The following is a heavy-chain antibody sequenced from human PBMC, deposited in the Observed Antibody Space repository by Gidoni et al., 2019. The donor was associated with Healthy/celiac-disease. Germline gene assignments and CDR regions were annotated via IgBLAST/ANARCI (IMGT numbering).Heavy chain of an antibody. Sequence: EVQLVESGGGSVQSGGSLSLSCAASGFTFSSYAMSWVRQAPGRGLEWVSGIGGSGGYTYYADSVKGRFTISRDNSRNTLYLQMNSLRDEDTAVYYCAKQKGWLRDYFDYWGQGTLVTVSS. D-gene: IGHD3-22*01. J-gene: IGHJ4*02. CDR1: GFTFSSYA. V-gene: IGHV3-23*04. CDR2: IGGSGGYT. CDR3: AKQKGWLRDYFDY.